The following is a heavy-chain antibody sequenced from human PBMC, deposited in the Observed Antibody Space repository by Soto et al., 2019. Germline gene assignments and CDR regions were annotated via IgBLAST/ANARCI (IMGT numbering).Heavy chain of an antibody. CDR1: GFSFTNYS. CDR2: ISSSGRII. Sequence: EVQLVESGGGLVQPGGFLRLSCAASGFSFTNYSMNWVRQTAGKGLEWVSYISSSGRIIHYADSVKGRFTISRDNAKNSLYLQMNTLRAEDTAVYYCARVDPPIEVVGSYYLYYCLDVWGQGTSVTVSS. J-gene: IGHJ6*02. D-gene: IGHD3-10*01. V-gene: IGHV3-48*01. CDR3: ARVDPPIEVVGSYYLYYCLDV.